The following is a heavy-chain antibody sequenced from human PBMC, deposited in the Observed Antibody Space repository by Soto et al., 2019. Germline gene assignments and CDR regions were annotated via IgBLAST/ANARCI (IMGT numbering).Heavy chain of an antibody. CDR2: ITGGGGST. V-gene: IGHV3-23*01. D-gene: IGHD6-13*01. J-gene: IGHJ4*02. CDR3: APRSSWDF. CDR1: GFTFRDYA. Sequence: GGSLRLSCAASGFTFRDYAMNWVRQAPGKGLEWVSGITGGGGSTWYADSVKGRFIISRDNSKNTLYLQMNSLRSEDTAVYYCAPRSSWDFWGQGTLVTVSS.